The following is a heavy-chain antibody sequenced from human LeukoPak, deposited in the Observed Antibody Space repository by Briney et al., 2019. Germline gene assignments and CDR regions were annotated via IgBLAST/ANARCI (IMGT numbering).Heavy chain of an antibody. CDR3: ASREFDY. CDR2: IRNDGNNK. J-gene: IGHJ4*02. Sequence: GGSLRLSCAASGFTFSTYGMHWVRQAPGKGLEWVAFIRNDGNNKDYADSVKGRFTISRDNSKNTLFLQMKSLKTEDTAVYYCASREFDYWGQGTLVTVSS. CDR1: GFTFSTYG. V-gene: IGHV3-30*02.